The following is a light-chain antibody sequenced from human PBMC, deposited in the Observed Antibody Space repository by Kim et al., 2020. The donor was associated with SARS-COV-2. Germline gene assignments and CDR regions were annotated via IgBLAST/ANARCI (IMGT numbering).Light chain of an antibody. V-gene: IGLV3-1*01. Sequence: VSPGQTASITCSGDKLGDKYACWYQQKPGQSPVVVIYQDSKRPSGIPARFSGSNSGNTATLTISGTQAMDEADYYCQAWDSSTAVFGTGTKVTVL. CDR1: KLGDKY. J-gene: IGLJ1*01. CDR3: QAWDSSTAV. CDR2: QDS.